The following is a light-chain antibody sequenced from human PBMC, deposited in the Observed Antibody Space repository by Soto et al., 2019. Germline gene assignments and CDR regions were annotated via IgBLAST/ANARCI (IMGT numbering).Light chain of an antibody. J-gene: IGKJ2*01. CDR1: QDISNY. V-gene: IGKV1-33*01. CDR3: QQYDIFPPT. CDR2: YAS. Sequence: DFQMTQSPSSLSASVGDRVTITCQASQDISNYLNWYQQKPGKAPKLLIYYASHLETGVPSRFSGSGSGTDFTFTISSLQPEDIATYYCQQYDIFPPTFGQGTKLEIK.